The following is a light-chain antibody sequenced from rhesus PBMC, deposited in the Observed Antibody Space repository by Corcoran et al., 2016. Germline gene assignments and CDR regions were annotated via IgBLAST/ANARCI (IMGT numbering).Light chain of an antibody. Sequence: EIVMTQSPATLSLSPGETATLSCRASQSVGSYLAWYQQKPGQAPTLLVHSAYFRATGIPDRFSGRGARTDFTLTISSLEPEDVGVYHCQQYNDLLRTFGQGTKVEIK. V-gene: IGKV3-40*03. CDR1: QSVGSY. CDR3: QQYNDLLRT. CDR2: SAY. J-gene: IGKJ1*01.